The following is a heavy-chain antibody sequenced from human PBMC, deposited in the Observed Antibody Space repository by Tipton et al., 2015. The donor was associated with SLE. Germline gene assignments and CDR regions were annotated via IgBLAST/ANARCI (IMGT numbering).Heavy chain of an antibody. V-gene: IGHV3-11*01. Sequence: GSLRLSCAASGFTFSDYYRSWIRQAPGKGLEWVSYISSSGSTIYYADSVKGRFTISRGNAKNSLYLQMNSLRAEDTAVYYCARSLSPGLGDHAFDIWGQGTMVTVSS. CDR2: ISSSGSTI. D-gene: IGHD3-16*01. CDR1: GFTFSDYY. J-gene: IGHJ3*02. CDR3: ARSLSPGLGDHAFDI.